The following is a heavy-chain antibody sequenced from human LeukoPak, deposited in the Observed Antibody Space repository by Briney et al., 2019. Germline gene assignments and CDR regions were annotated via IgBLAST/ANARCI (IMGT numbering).Heavy chain of an antibody. CDR1: GFTFSSYA. Sequence: PGRSLRLSCAASGFTFSSYAMHWVRQAPGKGLEWVAVISYDGSNKYYADSVKGRFTISRDNSKNTLYLQMNSLRAEDTAVYYCARGDIVVVVAASDGYWGQGTLVTVSS. CDR2: ISYDGSNK. J-gene: IGHJ4*02. D-gene: IGHD2-15*01. CDR3: ARGDIVVVVAASDGY. V-gene: IGHV3-30-3*01.